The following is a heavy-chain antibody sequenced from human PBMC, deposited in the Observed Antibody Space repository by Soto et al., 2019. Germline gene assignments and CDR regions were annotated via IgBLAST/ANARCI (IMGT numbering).Heavy chain of an antibody. Sequence: ASVKVSCKASGYTFTSYVISWVLQAPGQGLEWMGWISAYNGNTNYAEKLQGRVTMTTDTSTSTAYMELRSLRSDDRSVYYCASAVAGITIFGVVISGPYYYYYGMDVWGQGTTVTVSS. D-gene: IGHD3-3*01. V-gene: IGHV1-18*01. CDR1: GYTFTSYV. J-gene: IGHJ6*02. CDR3: ASAVAGITIFGVVISGPYYYYYGMDV. CDR2: ISAYNGNT.